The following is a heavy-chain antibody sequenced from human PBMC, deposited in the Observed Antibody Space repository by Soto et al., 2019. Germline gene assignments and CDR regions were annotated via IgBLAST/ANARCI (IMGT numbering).Heavy chain of an antibody. D-gene: IGHD2-8*01. Sequence: PSETLSLTCTVSGGSISSYYWSWIRQPPGKGLEWIGYIYYSGSTNYNPSLKSRVTISVDTSKNQFSLKLSSVTAADTAVYYCARTNAARSVVWFDPWGQGTLVTVS. CDR1: GGSISSYY. V-gene: IGHV4-59*01. J-gene: IGHJ5*02. CDR2: IYYSGST. CDR3: ARTNAARSVVWFDP.